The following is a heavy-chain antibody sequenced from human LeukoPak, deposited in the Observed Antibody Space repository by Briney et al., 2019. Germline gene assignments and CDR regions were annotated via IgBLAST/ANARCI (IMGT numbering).Heavy chain of an antibody. CDR3: AKYRTTSAPPRNFDY. Sequence: TRGSLRLSCAASGYTFSSFAMIWVRQAPGKGLEWVSVIGSDSGGIQYADSVKGRFTISRDSSKNTPYLQMNSLRADDTAVYYCAKYRTTSAPPRNFDYWGQGTLVTVSS. CDR2: IGSDSGGI. V-gene: IGHV3-23*01. CDR1: GYTFSSFA. D-gene: IGHD1-14*01. J-gene: IGHJ4*02.